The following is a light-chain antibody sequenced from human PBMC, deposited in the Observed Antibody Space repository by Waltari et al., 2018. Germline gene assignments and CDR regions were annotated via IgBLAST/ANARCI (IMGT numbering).Light chain of an antibody. CDR3: QHYVRLPAT. CDR1: QSVSRS. CDR2: GTS. J-gene: IGKJ1*01. V-gene: IGKV3-20*01. Sequence: ELVLAQSPGTLSWSPGERATLSGRAIQSVSRSFAWYQQKPGQAPRLLIYGTSIRATGIPDRFSGSGSGTDFSLTISRLESEDFAVYYCQHYVRLPATFGQGTKVEIK.